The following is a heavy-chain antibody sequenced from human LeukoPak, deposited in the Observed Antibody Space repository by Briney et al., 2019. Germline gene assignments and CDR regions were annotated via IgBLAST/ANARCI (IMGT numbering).Heavy chain of an antibody. Sequence: SETLSLTCTVSGGSISSSSYYWGWIRQPPGKGLEWIGSIYYSGSTYYNPSLKSRVTISVDTSKNQFSLKLSSVTAADTAVYYCARVGATNWCDPWGQGTLVTVSS. J-gene: IGHJ5*02. V-gene: IGHV4-39*01. CDR1: GGSISSSSYY. D-gene: IGHD1-26*01. CDR3: ARVGATNWCDP. CDR2: IYYSGST.